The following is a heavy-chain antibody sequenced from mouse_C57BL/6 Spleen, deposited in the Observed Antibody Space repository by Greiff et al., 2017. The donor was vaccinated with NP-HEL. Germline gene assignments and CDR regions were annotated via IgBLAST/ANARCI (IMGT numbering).Heavy chain of an antibody. J-gene: IGHJ4*01. Sequence: QVQLQQSGAELMKPGASVKLSCKATGYTFTGYWIEWVKQRPGHGLEWIGVILPGSGSTNYNEKFKGKATFTADTSSNTAYMQLSSLTSEDSALYCFARWPLLGDCYALDYWGQGTSVTVSS. D-gene: IGHD3-3*01. V-gene: IGHV1-9*01. CDR3: ARWPLLGDCYALDY. CDR1: GYTFTGYW. CDR2: ILPGSGST.